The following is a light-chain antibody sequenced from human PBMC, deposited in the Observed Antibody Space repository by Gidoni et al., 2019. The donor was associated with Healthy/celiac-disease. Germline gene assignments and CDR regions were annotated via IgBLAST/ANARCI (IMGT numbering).Light chain of an antibody. CDR2: GAS. CDR3: QQYGSSLLLT. Sequence: EIVLTQSPGTLSLSPGERATLSCRASQSVSSSYLAWYQQKPGQAPRLLIDGASSRATGIPDRFSGSGSGTDFTLTISRLEPEDFAVYYCQQYGSSLLLTFGGGTKVEIK. J-gene: IGKJ4*01. CDR1: QSVSSSY. V-gene: IGKV3-20*01.